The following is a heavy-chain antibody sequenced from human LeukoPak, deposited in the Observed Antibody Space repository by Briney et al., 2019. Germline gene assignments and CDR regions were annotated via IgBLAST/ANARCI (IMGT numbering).Heavy chain of an antibody. J-gene: IGHJ6*03. V-gene: IGHV4-34*01. D-gene: IGHD3-10*01. CDR2: INHSGST. CDR3: ARSSLLWFGELLSYYMDV. Sequence: SETLSLTCAVYGGSFSGYYWSWIRQPPGKGLEWIGEINHSGSTNYNPSLKSRVTISVDTSKNQFSLKLSSVTAADTAVYYCARSSLLWFGELLSYYMDVWGKGTTVTISS. CDR1: GGSFSGYY.